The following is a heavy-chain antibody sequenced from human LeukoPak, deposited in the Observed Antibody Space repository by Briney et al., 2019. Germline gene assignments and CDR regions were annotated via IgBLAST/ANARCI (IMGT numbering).Heavy chain of an antibody. CDR2: MNPNSGNT. V-gene: IGHV1-8*01. J-gene: IGHJ4*02. Sequence: RGASVKVSCKASGYTFTSYDINWVRQATGQGLEWMGWMNPNSGNTGYAQKFQGRVTMTRNTSISTAYMELSSLRSEDTAVYYCAREYYYDSSGYYWFDYWGQGTLVTVSS. D-gene: IGHD3-22*01. CDR1: GYTFTSYD. CDR3: AREYYYDSSGYYWFDY.